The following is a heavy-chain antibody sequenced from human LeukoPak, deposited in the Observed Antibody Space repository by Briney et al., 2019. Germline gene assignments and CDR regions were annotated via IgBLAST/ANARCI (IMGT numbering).Heavy chain of an antibody. CDR1: GFTFSSYN. D-gene: IGHD6-13*01. CDR2: ITSSSTTM. V-gene: IGHV3-48*04. J-gene: IGHJ4*02. Sequence: GGSLRLSCAASGFTFSSYNMHWVRQAPGKGLEWVSYITSSSTTMYYADSVKGRFTISRDNAKNSLDLQMNSLRAEDTAVYYCAREAAGTGNYWGQGTLVTVSS. CDR3: AREAAGTGNY.